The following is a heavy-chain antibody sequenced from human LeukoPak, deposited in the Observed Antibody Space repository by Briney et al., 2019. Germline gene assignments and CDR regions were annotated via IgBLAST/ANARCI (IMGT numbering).Heavy chain of an antibody. Sequence: GGSLRLSCAASGFTFSSYAMSWVRQAPGKGLEWVSYISSSGTTIYYADSVKGRFTISRDNAKNSLYLQMNSLRAEDTAVYYCARVDTGMGLDYWGQGTLVTVSS. V-gene: IGHV3-48*03. CDR2: ISSSGTTI. J-gene: IGHJ4*02. D-gene: IGHD5-18*01. CDR3: ARVDTGMGLDY. CDR1: GFTFSSYA.